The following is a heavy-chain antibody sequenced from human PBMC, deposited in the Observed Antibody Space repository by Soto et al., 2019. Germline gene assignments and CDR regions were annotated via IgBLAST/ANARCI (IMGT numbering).Heavy chain of an antibody. CDR3: ARDTPTYSYYYYYMDV. Sequence: GGSLRLSCAASGFTFSSYSMNWVRQAPGKGLEWVSSISSSSSYIYYADSVKGRFTISRDNAKNSLYLQMNSLRAEDTAVYYCARDTPTYSYYYYYMDVWGKGTTVTVSS. J-gene: IGHJ6*03. CDR2: ISSSSSYI. V-gene: IGHV3-21*01. D-gene: IGHD2-15*01. CDR1: GFTFSSYS.